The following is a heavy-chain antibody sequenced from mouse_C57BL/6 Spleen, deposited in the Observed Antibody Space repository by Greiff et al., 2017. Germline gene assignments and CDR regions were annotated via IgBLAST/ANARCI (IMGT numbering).Heavy chain of an antibody. Sequence: EVKVVESGGGLVQSGRSLRLSCATSGFTFSDFYMEWVRQAPGKGLEWIAASRNKANAYTTEYSASVKGRFIVSRDTSQSILYLQMNALRAEDTAIYYCARGFYYDYDEFAYWGQGTLVTVSA. V-gene: IGHV7-1*01. CDR1: GFTFSDFY. D-gene: IGHD2-4*01. CDR2: SRNKANAYTT. CDR3: ARGFYYDYDEFAY. J-gene: IGHJ3*01.